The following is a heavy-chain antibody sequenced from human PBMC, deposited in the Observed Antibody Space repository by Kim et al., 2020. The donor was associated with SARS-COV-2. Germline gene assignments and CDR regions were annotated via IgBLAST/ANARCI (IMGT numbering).Heavy chain of an antibody. V-gene: IGHV3-33*01. D-gene: IGHD3-10*01. J-gene: IGHJ6*02. CDR1: GFTFSSYG. Sequence: GGSLRLSCAASGFTFSSYGMHWVRQAPGKGLEWVAVIWYDGSNKYYADSVKGRFTISRDNSKNTLYLQMNSLRAEDTAVYYCAREAENYYGSGTPARLPGYYDYGMDVWGQGTTVTVSS. CDR2: IWYDGSNK. CDR3: AREAENYYGSGTPARLPGYYDYGMDV.